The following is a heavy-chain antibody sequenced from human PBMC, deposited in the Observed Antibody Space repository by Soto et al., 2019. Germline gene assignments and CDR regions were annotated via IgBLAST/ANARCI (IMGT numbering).Heavy chain of an antibody. Sequence: QVQLQESGPGLVKPSETLSLTCTVSGGSISSYYWSWIRQPPGKGLEWIGYIYYSGSTNYNPSLKSXXTXPXXTSKNQFSLKLSSVTAADTAVYYCARQYYYYGMDVWGQGTTVTVSS. CDR3: ARQYYYYGMDV. J-gene: IGHJ6*02. CDR2: IYYSGST. CDR1: GGSISSYY. V-gene: IGHV4-59*01.